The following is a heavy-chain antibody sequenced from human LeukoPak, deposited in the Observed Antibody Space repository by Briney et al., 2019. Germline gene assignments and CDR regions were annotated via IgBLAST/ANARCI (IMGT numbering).Heavy chain of an antibody. J-gene: IGHJ4*02. CDR3: ARDGTSTDDY. CDR2: ISGNNDNP. Sequence: ASVKVSCKASGYTFSNFGINWVRQAPGQGLEWMGWISGNNDNPNYGQKFQGRFTVTTDSFTNTAYMELRNLRLDDTAVYYCARDGTSTDDYWGQGTLVTVSS. CDR1: GYTFSNFG. D-gene: IGHD2-2*01. V-gene: IGHV1-18*01.